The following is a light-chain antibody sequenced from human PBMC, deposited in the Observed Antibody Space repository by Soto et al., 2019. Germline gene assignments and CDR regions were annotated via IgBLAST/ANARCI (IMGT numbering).Light chain of an antibody. Sequence: DIVMTQTPLSLSVTPGQPASISCKSGQSLLHSDGKTHLFWYLQRPGQPPQLLIYEVSNRLSGVPDRFSGSGSGTDFTLRISRVESEDVGIYYCLQSIQIPWTFGQGTKVEI. J-gene: IGKJ1*01. CDR3: LQSIQIPWT. CDR2: EVS. CDR1: QSLLHSDGKTH. V-gene: IGKV2D-29*01.